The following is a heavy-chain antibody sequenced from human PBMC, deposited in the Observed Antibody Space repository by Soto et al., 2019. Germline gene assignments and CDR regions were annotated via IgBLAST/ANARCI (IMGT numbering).Heavy chain of an antibody. CDR1: GGSISSGDYY. J-gene: IGHJ4*02. CDR3: ARALNPDIVVVVAATGAFDY. Sequence: SETLSLTCTVSGGSISSGDYYWSWIRQPPGKGLEWIGYIYYSGSTYYNPSLKSRVTISVDTSKNQFSLKLSSVTAADTAVYYCARALNPDIVVVVAATGAFDYWGQGTLVTVS. D-gene: IGHD2-15*01. V-gene: IGHV4-30-4*01. CDR2: IYYSGST.